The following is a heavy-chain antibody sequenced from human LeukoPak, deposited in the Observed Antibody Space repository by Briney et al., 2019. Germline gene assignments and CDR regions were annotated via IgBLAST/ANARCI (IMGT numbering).Heavy chain of an antibody. D-gene: IGHD3-10*01. CDR3: AREGVTMVRGAPDY. CDR1: GFTFSSYS. CDR2: ISIINSYI. Sequence: GVALRLSCAASGFTFSSYSMKWVGQAPGRGREGVSSISIINSYIFYADSVKGRFTISRDNAKNSMYLQMNSMRAEDTAVYYCAREGVTMVRGAPDYWGQGHLVTVSS. V-gene: IGHV3-21*01. J-gene: IGHJ4*02.